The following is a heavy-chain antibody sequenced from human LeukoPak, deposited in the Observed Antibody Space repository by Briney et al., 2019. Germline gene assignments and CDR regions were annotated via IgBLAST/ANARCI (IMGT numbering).Heavy chain of an antibody. V-gene: IGHV3-74*01. J-gene: IGHJ4*02. CDR1: GFTFSNYG. CDR2: INSDGSST. Sequence: GGSLRLSCAASGFTFSNYGMHWVRQAPGKGLVWVSRINSDGSSTNYADSVKGRFTISRDNAKNPLYLQMNSLRAEDTAVYYCVRNADYGDSTPFDYWGQGTLVTVSS. D-gene: IGHD4-17*01. CDR3: VRNADYGDSTPFDY.